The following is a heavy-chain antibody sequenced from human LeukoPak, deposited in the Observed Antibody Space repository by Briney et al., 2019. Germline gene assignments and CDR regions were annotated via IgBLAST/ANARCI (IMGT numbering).Heavy chain of an antibody. J-gene: IGHJ3*02. CDR2: ISGSGDST. D-gene: IGHD2-2*01. V-gene: IGHV3-23*01. Sequence: GGSLRLSCAASGFIFSSYTMSWVRQAPGKGLEWVSTISGSGDSTYYVDSVKGRFTISRDNSKNTLNLQMNSLRAEDTAEYFCAKDIVVVPAANDAFDIWGQGTMVTVSS. CDR1: GFIFSSYT. CDR3: AKDIVVVPAANDAFDI.